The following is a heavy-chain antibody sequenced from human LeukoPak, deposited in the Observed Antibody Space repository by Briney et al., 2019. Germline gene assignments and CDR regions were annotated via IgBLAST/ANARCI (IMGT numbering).Heavy chain of an antibody. CDR3: AKTRGSGPFDY. CDR2: ISWNSGSI. D-gene: IGHD3-10*01. CDR1: GFTFDDYA. J-gene: IGHJ4*02. V-gene: IGHV3-9*01. Sequence: GGSLRLSCIASGFTFDDYAMHWVRQAPGKGLEWVSGISWNSGSIGYADSVKGRFTISRDNSKNTLYLQMNNLRAEDTAVYYCAKTRGSGPFDYWGQGTLVTVSS.